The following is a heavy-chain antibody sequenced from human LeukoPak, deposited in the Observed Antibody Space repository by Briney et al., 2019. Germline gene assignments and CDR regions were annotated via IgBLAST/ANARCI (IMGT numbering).Heavy chain of an antibody. D-gene: IGHD3-10*01. CDR2: ISGSGGST. Sequence: PGGSLRLSCAASGFTFTNYAMNWVRQAPGKRLEWVSGISGSGGSTYYADSVKGRFTISRDNSKNTLYLQMNSLRAEDTAVYYCAKDSGTDDGEPAFWGQGIRVTVSS. CDR3: AKDSGTDDGEPAF. V-gene: IGHV3-23*01. J-gene: IGHJ4*02. CDR1: GFTFTNYA.